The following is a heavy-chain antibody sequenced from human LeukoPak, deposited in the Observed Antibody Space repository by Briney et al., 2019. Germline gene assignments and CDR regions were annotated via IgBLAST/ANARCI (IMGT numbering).Heavy chain of an antibody. CDR1: GFTFSSYA. J-gene: IGHJ4*02. CDR3: AKARPALDGYNRPDY. D-gene: IGHD5-24*01. CDR2: ISGSGGST. Sequence: GGSLRLSSAASGFTFSSYAMSWVRQAPGKGLEWVSAISGSGGSTNYADSVKGRFTISRDNSKNTLYLQMNSLRAEDTAVYYCAKARPALDGYNRPDYWGQGTLVTVSS. V-gene: IGHV3-23*01.